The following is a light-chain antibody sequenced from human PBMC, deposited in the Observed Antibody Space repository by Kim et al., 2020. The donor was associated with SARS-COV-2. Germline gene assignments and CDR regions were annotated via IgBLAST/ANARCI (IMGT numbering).Light chain of an antibody. J-gene: IGKJ2*01. V-gene: IGKV1-27*01. CDR1: QGISNF. Sequence: DIQMTQSPSSLSASVGDRVTITCRASQGISNFLAWFQQKPGKAPKVLIYPAYTLQPGVPPRFSGSGSGTDFTLTISSLQPEDVGTYYCQKYNCVPYTFRQETKLDI. CDR2: PAY. CDR3: QKYNCVPYT.